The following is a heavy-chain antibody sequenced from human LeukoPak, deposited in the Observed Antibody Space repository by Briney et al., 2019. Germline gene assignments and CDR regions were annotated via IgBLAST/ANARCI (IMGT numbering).Heavy chain of an antibody. CDR3: ARHFGPVYSSSWYFIY. CDR2: INHSGST. V-gene: IGHV4-34*01. Sequence: KPSETLSLTCAVFGGSFSGYSLNWIRQSPGKGLEWIGEINHSGSTNYNPSLKSRVTISVDTSKNQFSLKLSSVTAADTAVYYCARHFGPVYSSSWYFIYWGQGTLVTVSS. CDR1: GGSFSGYS. J-gene: IGHJ4*02. D-gene: IGHD6-13*01.